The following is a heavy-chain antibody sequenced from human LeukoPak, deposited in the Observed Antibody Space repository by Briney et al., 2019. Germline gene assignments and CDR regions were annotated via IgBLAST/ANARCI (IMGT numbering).Heavy chain of an antibody. CDR3: AKLVGATMTSDY. CDR1: GFTLSTYV. J-gene: IGHJ4*02. CDR2: ISRSGDTT. V-gene: IGHV3-23*01. Sequence: GGSLRLSCAASGFTLSTYVMTWVRQAPGKGLEWVSSISRSGDTTYYGDSVKGRFTISRHNSKNTLYLQMNSLRGDDTAIYYCAKLVGATMTSDYWGQGILVTVS. D-gene: IGHD1-26*01.